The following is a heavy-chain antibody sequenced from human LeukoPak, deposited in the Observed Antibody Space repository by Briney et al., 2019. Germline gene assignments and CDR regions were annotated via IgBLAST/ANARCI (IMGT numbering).Heavy chain of an antibody. Sequence: SETLSLTCTVSGGSISSGNYYWSWIRQHPGKGLEWIGYIYYSGSTYYNPSLKSRVTISVDTSKNQFSLKLSSVTAADTAVYYCARDMVPGPIDIWGQGTMVTVPS. CDR1: GGSISSGNYY. J-gene: IGHJ3*02. CDR2: IYYSGST. V-gene: IGHV4-31*03. D-gene: IGHD3-10*01. CDR3: ARDMVPGPIDI.